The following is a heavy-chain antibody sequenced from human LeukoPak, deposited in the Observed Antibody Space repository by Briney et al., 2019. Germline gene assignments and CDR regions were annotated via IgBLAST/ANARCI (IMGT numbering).Heavy chain of an antibody. CDR1: GFTFSSYG. Sequence: GGSLRLSCAASGFTFSSYGMHWVRQAPGKGLEWVAFIRNDGSYRYYVDSVKGRFTISRDNSKNTLYLQMNSLRAEDTAVYYCAKGGFGYSYGSRYWGQGTLVTVSS. V-gene: IGHV3-30*02. J-gene: IGHJ4*02. D-gene: IGHD5-18*01. CDR2: IRNDGSYR. CDR3: AKGGFGYSYGSRY.